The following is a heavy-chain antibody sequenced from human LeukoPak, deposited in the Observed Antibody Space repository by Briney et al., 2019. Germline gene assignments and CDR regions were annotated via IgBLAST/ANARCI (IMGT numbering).Heavy chain of an antibody. Sequence: GGSLRLSCAASGFTFDDYGMSWVRQAPGKGLEWVSVTNWNGGSTGYADSVKGRFTISRDNAKNSLYLQMNSLRAEDTALYYCARDHLTSVTTEDSWFDPWGQGTLVTVSS. D-gene: IGHD4-17*01. CDR3: ARDHLTSVTTEDSWFDP. V-gene: IGHV3-20*04. J-gene: IGHJ5*02. CDR1: GFTFDDYG. CDR2: TNWNGGST.